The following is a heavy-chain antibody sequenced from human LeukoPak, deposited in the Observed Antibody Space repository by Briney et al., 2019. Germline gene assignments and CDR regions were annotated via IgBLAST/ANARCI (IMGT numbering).Heavy chain of an antibody. CDR2: NIPIFGTA. Sequence: SVKVSCKASGGTFSSYAISWVRQAPGQGLEWMGGNIPIFGTANYAQKFQGRVTITADESTSTAYMELSSLRSEDTAVYYCASGPRHYYDSSGYYPRGAFDIWGQGTMVTVSS. CDR1: GGTFSSYA. V-gene: IGHV1-69*01. CDR3: ASGPRHYYDSSGYYPRGAFDI. J-gene: IGHJ3*02. D-gene: IGHD3-22*01.